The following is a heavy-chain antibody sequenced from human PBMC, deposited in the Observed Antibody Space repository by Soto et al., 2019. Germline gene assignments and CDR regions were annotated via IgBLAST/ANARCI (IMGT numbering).Heavy chain of an antibody. D-gene: IGHD3-16*01. V-gene: IGHV4-31*03. CDR2: IYYSGST. J-gene: IGHJ4*02. CDR3: ARYADYVSSPIDY. CDR1: GGSISSGGYY. Sequence: QVQLQESGPGLVKPSQTLSLTCTVSGGSISSGGYYWSWIRQHPGKGLEWIGYIYYSGSTYYNPSLNSRFTISVDTSKNQFSLKLSSVTAADTAVYYCARYADYVSSPIDYWGQGTLVTVSS.